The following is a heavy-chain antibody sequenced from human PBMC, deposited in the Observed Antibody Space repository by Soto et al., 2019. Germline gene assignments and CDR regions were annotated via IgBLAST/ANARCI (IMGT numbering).Heavy chain of an antibody. D-gene: IGHD4-17*01. CDR3: ARGGKMTSVTTFDY. CDR1: GGSISSYY. J-gene: IGHJ4*01. V-gene: IGHV4-59*01. Sequence: QVQLQESGPGLVKPSETLSLTCTVSGGSISSYYWSWIRQPPGKGLEWIGYIYYSGSTNYYPSLISRVTISVDTSKNQFYLKLSSVTAADTAVYYCARGGKMTSVTTFDYWGQGTLVTVSS. CDR2: IYYSGST.